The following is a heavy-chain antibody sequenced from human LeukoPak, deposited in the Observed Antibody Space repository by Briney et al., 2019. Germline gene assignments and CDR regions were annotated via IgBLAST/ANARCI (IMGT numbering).Heavy chain of an antibody. D-gene: IGHD3-9*01. CDR3: ANRGVIDFLTGYYYYFDN. J-gene: IGHJ4*02. CDR1: GFTFSSYA. Sequence: PGGSLRLSCAASGFTFSSYAMSWVRQAPGKGLEWVSTTSGSGGSTYYADSVKGRFTISRHNSKNTLYLQMTSLTPEDTAVYFCANRGVIDFLTGYYYYFDNWGQGTLVIVSS. V-gene: IGHV3-23*01. CDR2: TSGSGGST.